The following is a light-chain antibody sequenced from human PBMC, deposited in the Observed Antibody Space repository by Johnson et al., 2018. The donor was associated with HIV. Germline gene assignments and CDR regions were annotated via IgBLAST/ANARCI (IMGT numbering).Light chain of an antibody. CDR3: GTWDSSLRAYNYV. CDR2: DNN. Sequence: QSVLTQPPSVSAAPGQKVTISCSGSSSNIGNNYVSWYQLLPGTAPKLLIYDNNKRPSGIPDRFSGSKSGTSATLGITGLQTGDEVDYYCGTWDSSLRAYNYVFGSGTKVTVL. CDR1: SSNIGNNY. J-gene: IGLJ1*01. V-gene: IGLV1-51*01.